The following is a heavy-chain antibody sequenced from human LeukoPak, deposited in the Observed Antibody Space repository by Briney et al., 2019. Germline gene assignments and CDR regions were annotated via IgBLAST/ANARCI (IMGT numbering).Heavy chain of an antibody. V-gene: IGHV3-23*01. CDR1: GFTFSSYA. J-gene: IGHJ4*02. CDR2: ISGSGGTT. D-gene: IGHD3-16*01. Sequence: GGSLRLSCAASGFTFSSYAMNWVRQAPGKGLEWVSTISGSGGTTYYADSVKGRFTISRDNSKNTLFLQMNSLRAEDTAVYYCAKLARELGGMSDYWGQGTLVTVSS. CDR3: AKLARELGGMSDY.